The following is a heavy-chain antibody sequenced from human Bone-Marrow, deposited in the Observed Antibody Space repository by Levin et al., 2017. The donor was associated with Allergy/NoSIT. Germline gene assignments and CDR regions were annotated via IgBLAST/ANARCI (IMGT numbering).Heavy chain of an antibody. CDR2: ISGSGGNT. J-gene: IGHJ4*02. CDR3: AGYDTSAYHSPFDY. D-gene: IGHD3-22*01. CDR1: GFIFSNYA. V-gene: IGHV3-23*01. Sequence: PGGSLRLSCAASGFIFSNYAMNWVRQAPGKGLEWVSQISGSGGNTHYADSVKGRFTFSRDNSKNTLYLPMNSLRAEDTAVYYCAGYDTSAYHSPFDYWGQGTLVTVSS.